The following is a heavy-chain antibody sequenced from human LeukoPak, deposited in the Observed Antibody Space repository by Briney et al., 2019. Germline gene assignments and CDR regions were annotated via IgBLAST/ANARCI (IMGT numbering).Heavy chain of an antibody. D-gene: IGHD4-17*01. V-gene: IGHV4-30-4*01. CDR3: AKCAYGDYVDDY. CDR2: IYYSGST. J-gene: IGHJ4*02. CDR1: GGSISSGDYY. Sequence: SETLSLTCTVSGGSISSGDYYWSWIRQPPGKGLEWIGYIYYSGSTYYNPSLKSRVTISVDTSKNQFSLKLSSVTAADTAVYYCAKCAYGDYVDDYWGQGTLVTVSS.